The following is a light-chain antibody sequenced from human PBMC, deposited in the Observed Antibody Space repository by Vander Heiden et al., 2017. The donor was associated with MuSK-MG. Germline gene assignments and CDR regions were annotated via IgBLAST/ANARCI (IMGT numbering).Light chain of an antibody. Sequence: DIKMTQYPSTLSASVGDRVTITCRASQSISSWVAWYQQKPGKAPKLLFYDASSLESGVPSRFSGSGFGTEFTLTISSLHPDDFAAYYCQQYNTYPWTFGQGTKVEIK. V-gene: IGKV1-5*01. J-gene: IGKJ1*01. CDR1: QSISSW. CDR2: DAS. CDR3: QQYNTYPWT.